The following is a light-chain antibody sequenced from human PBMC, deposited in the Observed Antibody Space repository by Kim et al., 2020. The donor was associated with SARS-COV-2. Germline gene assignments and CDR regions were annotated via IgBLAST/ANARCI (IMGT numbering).Light chain of an antibody. J-gene: IGLJ2*01. CDR3: QSYDSSLSGVV. CDR1: SSNIGAGYD. CDR2: GNS. Sequence: QRVTISCTGSSSNIGAGYDVHWYQQLPGTAPKRLICGNSNRPSGVPDRFSGSKSGTSASLAITGLQAEDEADYYCQSYDSSLSGVVFGGGTKLTVL. V-gene: IGLV1-40*01.